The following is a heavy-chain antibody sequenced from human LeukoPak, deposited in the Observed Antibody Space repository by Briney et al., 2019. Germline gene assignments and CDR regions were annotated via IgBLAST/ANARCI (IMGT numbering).Heavy chain of an antibody. CDR1: GGSISSSSYY. Sequence: SETLSLTCTVSGGSISSSSYYWGWIRQPPGKGLEWIGSIYYSGSTYYNPSLKSRVTISVDTSKNQFSLKLSSVTAADTAVYYCAREEAYSSGPEAWGQGTLVTVSS. D-gene: IGHD6-19*01. J-gene: IGHJ5*02. CDR3: AREEAYSSGPEA. V-gene: IGHV4-39*07. CDR2: IYYSGST.